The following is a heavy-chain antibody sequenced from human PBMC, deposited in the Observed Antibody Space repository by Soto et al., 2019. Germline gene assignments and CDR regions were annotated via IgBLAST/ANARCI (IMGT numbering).Heavy chain of an antibody. V-gene: IGHV4-39*02. D-gene: IGHD2-21*02. CDR3: DAVTAVRPILDY. J-gene: IGHJ4*02. Sequence: SETLSLTCSASGGSISDSTFYWGWIRQTPGRGLEWIGSVLHTGNTYYSPSFKSRLSISVDKSQNSFSLTLNAATAADTAVYYCDAVTAVRPILDYRGQGVPVTVSS. CDR2: VLHTGNT. CDR1: GGSISDSTFY.